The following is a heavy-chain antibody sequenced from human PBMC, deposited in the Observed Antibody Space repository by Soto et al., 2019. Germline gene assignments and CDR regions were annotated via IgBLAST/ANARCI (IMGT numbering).Heavy chain of an antibody. CDR1: GFTFSSYA. D-gene: IGHD4-17*01. CDR3: AREPGDLLHYYGMAV. CDR2: ISYDGSNK. Sequence: QVQLVESGGGVVQPGRSLRLSCAASGFTFSSYAMHWVRQAPGKGLEWVAVISYDGSNKYYADSVKGRFTISRDNSKNTLYLQMNSLRAEDTAVYYCAREPGDLLHYYGMAVWGQGTTVTVSS. V-gene: IGHV3-30-3*01. J-gene: IGHJ6*02.